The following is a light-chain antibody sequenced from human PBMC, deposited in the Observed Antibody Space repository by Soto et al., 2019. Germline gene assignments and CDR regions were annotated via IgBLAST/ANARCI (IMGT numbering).Light chain of an antibody. Sequence: DIQMTQSPSTLSASVGDRVTITCRASQSISSWLAWYQQKPGKAPKLLIYDASSLESGVPSRFSGSGSGTESTLTISSLQPDDFANYYCQQYNSYSGTFGKGTKVEIK. V-gene: IGKV1-5*01. CDR3: QQYNSYSGT. CDR1: QSISSW. CDR2: DAS. J-gene: IGKJ1*01.